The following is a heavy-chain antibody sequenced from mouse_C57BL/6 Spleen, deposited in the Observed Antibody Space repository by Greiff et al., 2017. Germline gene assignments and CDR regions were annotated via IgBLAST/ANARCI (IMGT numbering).Heavy chain of an antibody. J-gene: IGHJ4*01. CDR1: GFTFSDAW. Sequence: EVQGVESGGGLVQPGGSMKLSCAASGFTFSDAWMDWVRQSPEKGLEWVAEIRNKANNHSTYYAESVKGRFTISRDDSKSSVYLQMNSLRAEDTGIYYCTRDTTVVANIRYAMDYWGQGTSVTVSS. CDR3: TRDTTVVANIRYAMDY. D-gene: IGHD1-1*01. CDR2: IRNKANNHST. V-gene: IGHV6-6*01.